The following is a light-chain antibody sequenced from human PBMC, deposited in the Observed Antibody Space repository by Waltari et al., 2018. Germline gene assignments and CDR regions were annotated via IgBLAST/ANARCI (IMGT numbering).Light chain of an antibody. CDR2: GNS. V-gene: IGLV1-40*01. CDR1: SSNNWAGYD. Sequence: QSVLTQPPSVSGAPGQRVTNSCPGSSSNNWAGYDLPLYHQLPGTAPKLLNYGNSNRPSGVPDRFSGSKSGTSAALAITGLQAEDEADYYCQSYDSSLSGLVVFGGGTKLTVL. J-gene: IGLJ2*01. CDR3: QSYDSSLSGLVV.